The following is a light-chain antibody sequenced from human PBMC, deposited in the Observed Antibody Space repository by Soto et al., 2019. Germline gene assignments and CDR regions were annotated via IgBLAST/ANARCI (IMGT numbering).Light chain of an antibody. V-gene: IGKV3-15*01. CDR3: QQYNNWPRT. J-gene: IGKJ5*01. Sequence: EIVLTQSPGTLSLSPGERATLSCRASQSVSSSYLAWYQQKPGQAPRLLIYDASTRATGIPARFSGSGSGKDFALTISSLQSEDFAAYYCQQYNNWPRTFGQGTRLENK. CDR2: DAS. CDR1: QSVSSSY.